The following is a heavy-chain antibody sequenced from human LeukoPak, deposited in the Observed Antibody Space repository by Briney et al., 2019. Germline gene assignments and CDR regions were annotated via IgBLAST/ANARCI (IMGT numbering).Heavy chain of an antibody. CDR2: IYYSGST. D-gene: IGHD6-19*01. CDR1: GGSISSGGYY. Sequence: KASQTLSLTCTVSGGSISSGGYYWSWIRQHPGKGLEWIGYIYYSGSTYYNPSLKSRVTISVDTSKNQFSLKLSSVTAAATAAYYCARDASSGWPNWGQGTLVTVSS. CDR3: ARDASSGWPN. J-gene: IGHJ4*02. V-gene: IGHV4-31*03.